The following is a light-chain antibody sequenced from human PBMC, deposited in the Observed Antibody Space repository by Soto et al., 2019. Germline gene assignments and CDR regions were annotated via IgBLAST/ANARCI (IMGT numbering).Light chain of an antibody. J-gene: IGKJ5*01. CDR3: QQYSSFST. Sequence: DIQITQSPSTLSASIGDRVTITCRASQNINSWLAWYQQTPGKAPKLLIYKASSLESGVPSRFTGSGSGTEFTPTISSLQPDDFATYYCQQYSSFSTFGQGTRLEIK. V-gene: IGKV1-5*03. CDR1: QNINSW. CDR2: KAS.